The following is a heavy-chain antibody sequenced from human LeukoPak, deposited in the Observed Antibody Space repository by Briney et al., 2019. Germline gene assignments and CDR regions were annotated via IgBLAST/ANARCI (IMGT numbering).Heavy chain of an antibody. J-gene: IGHJ4*02. CDR1: GFTFSSYS. V-gene: IGHV3-23*01. D-gene: IGHD3-22*01. Sequence: GGSLRLSCAASGFTFSSYSMNWVRQAPGKGLEWVSVLSGSGVDTAAAKSVNGRFTISRDNSRNTLFLQMNGLRAEDTAVYYCAKTMWEQNGYYYDYWGQGTLVTVSS. CDR3: AKTMWEQNGYYYDY. CDR2: LSGSGVDT.